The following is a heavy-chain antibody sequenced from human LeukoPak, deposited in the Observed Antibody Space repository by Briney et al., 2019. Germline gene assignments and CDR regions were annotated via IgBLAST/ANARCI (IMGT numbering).Heavy chain of an antibody. J-gene: IGHJ4*02. CDR2: IYYSGST. CDR3: ARAELYGALDY. D-gene: IGHD4-17*01. V-gene: IGHV4-39*01. Sequence: SETLSLTCTVSGGSISSSSYYWGWIRQPPGKGLEWIGSIYYSGSTYYNPSLKSRVTISVDTSKNQFSLKLSSVTAADTAVYYCARAELYGALDYWGQGTLVTVSS. CDR1: GGSISSSSYY.